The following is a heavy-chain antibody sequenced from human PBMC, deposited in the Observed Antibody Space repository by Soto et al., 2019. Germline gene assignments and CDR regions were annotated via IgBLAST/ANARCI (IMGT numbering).Heavy chain of an antibody. V-gene: IGHV1-3*01. CDR3: ARDPSYYGMDV. Sequence: ASVKASCKASGYTFTCYAMHWVRQAPGQRLEWMGWINAGNGNTKYSQKFQGRVTITRDTSASTAYMELSSLRSEDTAVYYCARDPSYYGMDVWGQGTTVTVSS. J-gene: IGHJ6*02. CDR1: GYTFTCYA. CDR2: INAGNGNT.